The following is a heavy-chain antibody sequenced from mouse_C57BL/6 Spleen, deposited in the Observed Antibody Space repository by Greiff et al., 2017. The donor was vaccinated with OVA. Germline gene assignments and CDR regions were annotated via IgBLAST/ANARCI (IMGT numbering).Heavy chain of an antibody. CDR1: GYTFTSYW. CDR2: IYPGSGST. Sequence: QVQLQQSGAELVKPGASVKMSCKASGYTFTSYWITWVKQTPGQGLEWIGDIYPGSGSTNYNEKFKSKATLTVDTSSSTAYMQLSSLTSEDSAVYCCARRPECYGSSYWYFDVWGTGTTVTVSS. J-gene: IGHJ1*03. D-gene: IGHD1-1*01. V-gene: IGHV1-55*01. CDR3: ARRPECYGSSYWYFDV.